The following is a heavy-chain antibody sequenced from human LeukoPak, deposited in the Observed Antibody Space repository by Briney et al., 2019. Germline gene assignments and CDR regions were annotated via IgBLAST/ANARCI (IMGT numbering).Heavy chain of an antibody. CDR1: TGSFSGYY. Sequence: SETLSLTCAVYTGSFSGYYWTWIRQPPGKGPEWIGEINHSGSTKYNPSLKSRVTISVDTSKNQFSLNLNSVTAADTAVYYCARGCYGSGNNNWFDPWGQGTLVTVSS. CDR2: INHSGST. D-gene: IGHD3-10*01. CDR3: ARGCYGSGNNNWFDP. V-gene: IGHV4-34*01. J-gene: IGHJ5*02.